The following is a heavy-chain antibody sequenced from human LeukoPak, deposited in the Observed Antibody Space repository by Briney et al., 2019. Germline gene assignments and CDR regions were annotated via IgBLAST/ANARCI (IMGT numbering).Heavy chain of an antibody. V-gene: IGHV4-61*02. CDR2: IYTSGST. CDR1: GGSISSGSYY. Sequence: SQTLSLTCTVSGGSISSGSYYWSWIRQPAGKGLEWIGRIYTSGSTNYNPSLKSRVTISVDRSKNQFSLKLSSVTAADTAVYYCARHGSDIVVVPAALSWFDPWGQGTLVTVSS. D-gene: IGHD2-2*01. CDR3: ARHGSDIVVVPAALSWFDP. J-gene: IGHJ5*02.